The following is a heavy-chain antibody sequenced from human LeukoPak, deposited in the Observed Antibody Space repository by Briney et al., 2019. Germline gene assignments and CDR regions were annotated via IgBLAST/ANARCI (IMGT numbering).Heavy chain of an antibody. Sequence: PGGSLRLSCAASGFSFRSHWMNWVRQAPGKGLEWVSYISSSSSTIYYADSVKGRFTISRDNAKNSLYLQMNSLRAEDTAVCYCARDPYSGYDLQAFDYWGQGTLVTVSS. CDR1: GFSFRSHW. CDR3: ARDPYSGYDLQAFDY. V-gene: IGHV3-48*01. CDR2: ISSSSSTI. D-gene: IGHD5-12*01. J-gene: IGHJ4*02.